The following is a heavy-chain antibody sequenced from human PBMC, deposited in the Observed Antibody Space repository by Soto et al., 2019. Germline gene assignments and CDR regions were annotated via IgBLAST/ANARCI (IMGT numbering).Heavy chain of an antibody. J-gene: IGHJ4*02. D-gene: IGHD1-26*01. V-gene: IGHV3-23*01. CDR3: AKGRNADAGGGLES. Sequence: VQLLESGGGLVRRGGSLSLSCAASEFPFNTAGMSWVRQAPGAGQEWVAGIGGSGISTYYADSVKGRFTISRDSSLKTLYAQMHSLGAEHTAVYYCAKGRNADAGGGLESWGQGALFTAS. CDR2: IGGSGIST. CDR1: EFPFNTAG.